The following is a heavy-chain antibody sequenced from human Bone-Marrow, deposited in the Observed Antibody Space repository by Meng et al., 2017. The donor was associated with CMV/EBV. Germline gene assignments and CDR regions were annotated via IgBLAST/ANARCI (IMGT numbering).Heavy chain of an antibody. V-gene: IGHV3-73*01. CDR3: SRGDSNGPTY. CDR1: GFTFSDAG. Sequence: GGSLRLSCSASGFTFSDAGLHWVRQASGRGLEWIGRIRNRANSHATAYVASVKGRFTISRDDSKNTMYLHMSSLKTDDTAVYYCSRGDSNGPTYWGPGTLVTVSS. J-gene: IGHJ4*02. CDR2: IRNRANSHAT. D-gene: IGHD3-22*01.